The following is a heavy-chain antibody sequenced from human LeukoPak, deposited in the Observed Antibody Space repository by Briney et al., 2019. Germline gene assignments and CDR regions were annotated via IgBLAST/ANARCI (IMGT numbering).Heavy chain of an antibody. CDR2: IWYDGSNK. CDR1: GFTFSSYG. J-gene: IGHJ3*02. Sequence: GGSLRLSCAASGFTFSSYGMHWVRQAPGKGLEWMAVIWYDGSNKYYADSVKGRFTISRDNSKNTLYLQMNSLRAEDTAVYYCAKDSPDAFDIWGQGTMVTVSS. V-gene: IGHV3-33*06. CDR3: AKDSPDAFDI.